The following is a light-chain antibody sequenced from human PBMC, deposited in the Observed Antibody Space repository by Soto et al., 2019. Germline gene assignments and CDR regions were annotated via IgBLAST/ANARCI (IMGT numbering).Light chain of an antibody. V-gene: IGLV2-14*01. CDR3: SSYTSGSTVV. J-gene: IGLJ2*01. CDR1: SSDVGGYNF. CDR2: EVS. Sequence: QSALTQPASVSRSPGQSITISCTGTSSDVGGYNFVSWYQQHPGKAPKLMIYEVSNRPSGVSNRFSGSKSGNTASLTISGLRAEDEADYYCSSYTSGSTVVFGGGTKVTVL.